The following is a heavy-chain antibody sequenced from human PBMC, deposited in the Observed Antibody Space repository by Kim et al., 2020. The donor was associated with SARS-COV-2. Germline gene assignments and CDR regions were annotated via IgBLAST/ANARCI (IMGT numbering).Heavy chain of an antibody. Sequence: GGSLRLSCAASGFTFSSYGMHWVRQAPGKGLEWVAVIWYDGSNKYYADSVKGRFTISRDNSKNTLYLQMNSLRAEDTAVYYCAKDLGEVPAARGPLGYWGQGALVTVSS. CDR1: GFTFSSYG. D-gene: IGHD2-2*01. CDR3: AKDLGEVPAARGPLGY. J-gene: IGHJ4*02. CDR2: IWYDGSNK. V-gene: IGHV3-33*06.